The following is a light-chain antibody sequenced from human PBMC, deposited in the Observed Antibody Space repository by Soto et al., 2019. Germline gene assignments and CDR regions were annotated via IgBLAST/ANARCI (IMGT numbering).Light chain of an antibody. Sequence: DIQMTQSPSSLSASVGDRVTITCRASQSIDSCLSWYQQKPGKAPKLLIYDASSLQSGVPSRFSGSGYGTDFPLTISSLHREDLATYHCLQTYTAPATFGQGTRVEIK. J-gene: IGKJ1*01. CDR1: QSIDSC. V-gene: IGKV1-39*01. CDR2: DAS. CDR3: LQTYTAPAT.